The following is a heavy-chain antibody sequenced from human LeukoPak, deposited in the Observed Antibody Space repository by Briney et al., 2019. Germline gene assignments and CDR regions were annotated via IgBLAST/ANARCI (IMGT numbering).Heavy chain of an antibody. Sequence: GGSLRLSCAASGFTFSSYAMSWVRQAPGKGLEWVSAISGSGGSTYYADSVKGRFTISRDNSKNTLYLQMNSLRAEDTAVYYCAKASSSWAYYYYGMDVWGQGTTVTVSS. V-gene: IGHV3-23*01. CDR2: ISGSGGST. D-gene: IGHD6-13*01. CDR3: AKASSSWAYYYYGMDV. CDR1: GFTFSSYA. J-gene: IGHJ6*02.